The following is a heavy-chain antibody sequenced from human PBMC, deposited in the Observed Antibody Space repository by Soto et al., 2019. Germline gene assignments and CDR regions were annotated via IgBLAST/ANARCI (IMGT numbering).Heavy chain of an antibody. Sequence: ASVTVSCKASGYTFTSYYMHWVRQAPGQGLEWMGIINPSGGSTSYAQKFQGRVTMTRDTSTSTVYMELSSLRSEDTAVYYCARGGYSGSYLRPEFDYWGQGTLVTVSS. V-gene: IGHV1-46*01. D-gene: IGHD1-26*01. CDR3: ARGGYSGSYLRPEFDY. J-gene: IGHJ4*02. CDR1: GYTFTSYY. CDR2: INPSGGST.